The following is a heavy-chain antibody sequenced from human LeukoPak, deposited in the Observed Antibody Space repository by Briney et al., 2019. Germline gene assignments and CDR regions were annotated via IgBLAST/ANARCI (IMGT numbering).Heavy chain of an antibody. V-gene: IGHV4-59*01. CDR3: ARQVATILGNDAFDI. CDR1: GGSISSYY. J-gene: IGHJ3*02. Sequence: PSETLSLTCTVSGGSISSYYWSWIRQPPGKGLEWIGYIYYSGSTNYNPSLKSRVTISVDTSKNQFSLKLSSVTAADTAVYYCARQVATILGNDAFDIWGQGTMVTVSS. CDR2: IYYSGST. D-gene: IGHD5-12*01.